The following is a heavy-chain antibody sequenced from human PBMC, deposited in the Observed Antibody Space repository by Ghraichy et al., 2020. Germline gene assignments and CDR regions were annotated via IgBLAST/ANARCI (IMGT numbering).Heavy chain of an antibody. V-gene: IGHV3-7*03. Sequence: GGSLRLSCTASGFTFSNYWINWVRQAPGKGPEWVANIKPDGSGKYYVDSVKGRFTISRDNAKNSVYLQMSSLRAEDTAVYFCATGRSVSGGAGFFDNWGQGTLVTVSS. CDR2: IKPDGSGK. J-gene: IGHJ4*02. D-gene: IGHD6-19*01. CDR1: GFTFSNYW. CDR3: ATGRSVSGGAGFFDN.